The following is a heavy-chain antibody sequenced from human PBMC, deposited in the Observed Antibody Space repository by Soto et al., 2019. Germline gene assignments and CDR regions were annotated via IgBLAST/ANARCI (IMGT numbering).Heavy chain of an antibody. D-gene: IGHD3-3*01. Sequence: QVQLVQSGAEEKKPGASVKVSCKASGYTFTSYAMHWVRQAPGQRLEWMGWINAGNGNTKYSQKFQGRVTITRDTPGSTAYMELSSRRSEDTAVYYCASATRAVWSGYPPAPYGMDVWGQGTTVTVSS. V-gene: IGHV1-3*05. J-gene: IGHJ6*02. CDR2: INAGNGNT. CDR3: ASATRAVWSGYPPAPYGMDV. CDR1: GYTFTSYA.